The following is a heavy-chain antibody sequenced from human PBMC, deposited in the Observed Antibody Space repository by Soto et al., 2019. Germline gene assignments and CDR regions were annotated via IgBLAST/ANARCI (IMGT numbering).Heavy chain of an antibody. CDR1: GRNFGGRA. J-gene: IGHJ4*02. Sequence: GPQRHSYIAPGRNFGGRAVSWVRPAPGTGLEYVSAISGSGGSTYYADSVKGRFTISRDNSKNTLYLQMNSLRAEDTAVYYCTKDEYYYDSSGYSYYWGQGTLVTVSS. V-gene: IGHV3-23*01. CDR3: TKDEYYYDSSGYSYY. CDR2: ISGSGGST. D-gene: IGHD3-22*01.